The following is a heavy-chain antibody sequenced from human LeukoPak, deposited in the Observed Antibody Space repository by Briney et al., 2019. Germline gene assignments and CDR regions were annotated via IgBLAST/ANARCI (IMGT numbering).Heavy chain of an antibody. D-gene: IGHD1-26*01. Sequence: NPSETLSLTCTVSGGSISSSSYYWGWIRQPPGKGLEWIGSIYYSGSTYYNPSLKSRVTISVDTSKNQFSLKLSSVTAADTAVYYCARTYSTYYYYMDVWGKGTTVSVSS. V-gene: IGHV4-39*07. J-gene: IGHJ6*03. CDR3: ARTYSTYYYYMDV. CDR2: IYYSGST. CDR1: GGSISSSSYY.